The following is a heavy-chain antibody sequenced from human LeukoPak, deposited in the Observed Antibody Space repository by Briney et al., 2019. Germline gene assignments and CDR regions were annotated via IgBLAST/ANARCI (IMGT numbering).Heavy chain of an antibody. Sequence: ASVKVSCKASGYTFTGYYMHWVRQAPGQGLEWMGWINPNSGGTNYAQKFQGRVTMTRDTSISTAYMGLSRLRSDDTAVYYCASCVVVPAAIEALDYYYMDVWGKGTTVTVSS. V-gene: IGHV1-2*02. J-gene: IGHJ6*03. D-gene: IGHD2-2*02. CDR2: INPNSGGT. CDR3: ASCVVVPAAIEALDYYYMDV. CDR1: GYTFTGYY.